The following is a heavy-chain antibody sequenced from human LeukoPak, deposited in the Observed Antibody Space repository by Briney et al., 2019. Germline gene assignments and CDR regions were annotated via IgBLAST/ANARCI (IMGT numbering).Heavy chain of an antibody. CDR2: IYYSGST. D-gene: IGHD3-22*01. J-gene: IGHJ4*02. Sequence: SETLSLTCTVSGGSISSYYWSWIRQPPGKGLEWIGYIYYSGSTNYNPSLKSRVTISVDTSKNQFSLKLSSVTAADTAVYYCAGGTMIVRIDYWGQGTLVTVSS. CDR1: GGSISSYY. V-gene: IGHV4-59*01. CDR3: AGGTMIVRIDY.